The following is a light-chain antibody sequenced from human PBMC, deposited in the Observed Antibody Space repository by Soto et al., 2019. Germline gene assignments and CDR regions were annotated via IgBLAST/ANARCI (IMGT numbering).Light chain of an antibody. CDR3: QKYDSAPQA. V-gene: IGKV1-27*01. J-gene: IGKJ1*01. CDR1: QGFIDY. Sequence: DIQMTQSPSSLSASVGDRVTITCRASQGFIDYLAWYQQKPGKSPKLLIYGASTLHSGVPSRFSGSGAGTDFSLTISSLQPEDVATYYCQKYDSAPQAFGPGTKVEVK. CDR2: GAS.